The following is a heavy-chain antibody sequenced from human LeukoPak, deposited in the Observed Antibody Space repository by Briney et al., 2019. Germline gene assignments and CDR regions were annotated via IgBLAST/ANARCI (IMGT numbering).Heavy chain of an antibody. CDR3: ARVFSGSYYFDY. CDR2: IWYDGSNK. Sequence: GGSLRLSCAASGFTFRNYGMVWVRQAPGKGLEWVGVIWYDGSNKYYVDSVKGRFTISGDNSKNTLYLQMNSLRVEDTAVYYCARVFSGSYYFDYWGQGTLVTVSS. J-gene: IGHJ4*02. CDR1: GFTFRNYG. D-gene: IGHD1-26*01. V-gene: IGHV3-33*01.